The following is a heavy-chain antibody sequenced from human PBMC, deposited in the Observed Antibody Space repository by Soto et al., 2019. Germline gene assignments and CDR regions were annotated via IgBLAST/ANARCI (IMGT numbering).Heavy chain of an antibody. CDR3: ARTPYSGYDWGDYYYYGMDV. CDR2: IIPIFGTA. J-gene: IGHJ6*02. CDR1: GGTFSSYA. V-gene: IGHV1-69*01. D-gene: IGHD5-12*01. Sequence: QVQLVQSGAEVKKPGSSVKVSCKASGGTFSSYAISWVRQAPGQGLEWMGGIIPIFGTANYAQKCQGRVTITADESTSTAYMELSSLRSEDTAVYYCARTPYSGYDWGDYYYYGMDVWGQGTTVTVSS.